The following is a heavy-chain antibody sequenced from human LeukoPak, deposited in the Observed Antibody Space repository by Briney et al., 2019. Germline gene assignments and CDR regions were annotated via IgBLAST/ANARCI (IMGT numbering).Heavy chain of an antibody. CDR2: IYYSGST. CDR3: ARVTYYYGSGSYRWFDP. J-gene: IGHJ5*02. Sequence: SQTLSLTCTVSGGSISSGGYYWSWIRQHPAKGLEWIGYIYYSGSTYYNPSLKSRVTISVDTSKNQFSLKLSSVTAADTAVYYRARVTYYYGSGSYRWFDPWGQGTLVTVSS. D-gene: IGHD3-10*01. CDR1: GGSISSGGYY. V-gene: IGHV4-31*03.